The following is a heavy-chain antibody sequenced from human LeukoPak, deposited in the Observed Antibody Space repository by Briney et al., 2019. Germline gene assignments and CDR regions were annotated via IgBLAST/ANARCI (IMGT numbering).Heavy chain of an antibody. Sequence: GGSLRLSCAASGFTFSNHWMSWVRQAPGKGLEWVANIKQDASEKYYVDSVKGRFTISRDNAKNSLNLQMNSLRAEDTAVYYCARNRGGSSYQVDYWGQGTLVTVSS. CDR3: ARNRGGSSYQVDY. J-gene: IGHJ4*02. CDR2: IKQDASEK. CDR1: GFTFSNHW. V-gene: IGHV3-7*01. D-gene: IGHD3-10*01.